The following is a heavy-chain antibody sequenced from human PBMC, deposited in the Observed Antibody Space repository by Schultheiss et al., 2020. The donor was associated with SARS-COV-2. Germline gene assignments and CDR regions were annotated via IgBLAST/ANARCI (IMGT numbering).Heavy chain of an antibody. CDR3: ARDRREKWLDYNYYYGMDV. J-gene: IGHJ6*02. V-gene: IGHV3-20*04. CDR2: INWNGGST. D-gene: IGHD6-19*01. Sequence: GGSLRLSCAASGFTFSSYAMSWVRQAPGKGLEWVSGINWNGGSTGYADSVKGRFTISRDNAKNSLYLQMNSLRAEDTAVYYCARDRREKWLDYNYYYGMDVWGQGTTVTVSS. CDR1: GFTFSSYA.